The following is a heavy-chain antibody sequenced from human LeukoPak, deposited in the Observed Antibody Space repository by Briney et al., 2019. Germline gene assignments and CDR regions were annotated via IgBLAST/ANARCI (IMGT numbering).Heavy chain of an antibody. CDR2: IHYTGST. V-gene: IGHV4-59*01. J-gene: IGHJ4*02. CDR3: AKGFGIAWYVFLFDY. Sequence: SETLSLTCSVSGDSLNTFYWSWIRQPPGKGLEWIGYIHYTGSTSHNPSLKSRVTISVDTSKNQLSLNLNSVTAADTAVYYCAKGFGIAWYVFLFDYWGQGSLVTVSS. D-gene: IGHD6-13*01. CDR1: GDSLNTFY.